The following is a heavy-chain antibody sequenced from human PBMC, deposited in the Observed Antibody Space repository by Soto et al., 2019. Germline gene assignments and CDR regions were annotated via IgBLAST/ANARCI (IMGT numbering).Heavy chain of an antibody. Sequence: CKAAGDTVSIYASSWVLQAPVQGLEWREGIIPIFGTANYAQKFQGRGTITADESTSTAYMELSSLRSEDTAVYYCARGAVGYSSASWRGASFYYGMGVGGQGTTGTVSS. J-gene: IGHJ6*02. V-gene: IGHV1-69*01. D-gene: IGHD6-6*01. CDR2: IIPIFGTA. CDR3: ARGAVGYSSASWRGASFYYGMGV. CDR1: GDTVSIYA.